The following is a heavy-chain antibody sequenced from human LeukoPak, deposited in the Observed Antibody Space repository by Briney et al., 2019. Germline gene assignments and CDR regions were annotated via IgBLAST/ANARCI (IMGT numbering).Heavy chain of an antibody. CDR2: INSDGSWT. D-gene: IGHD2/OR15-2a*01. V-gene: IGHV3-74*01. J-gene: IGHJ4*02. Sequence: RGSLRLSCAASGNYWMHWVRQAPGKGLVWVSHINSDGSWTSYADSVKSRFTISKDNAKNTVYLQMNSLRAEDTAVYYCVSFYETYWGRGTLVTVSS. CDR1: GNYW. CDR3: VSFYETY.